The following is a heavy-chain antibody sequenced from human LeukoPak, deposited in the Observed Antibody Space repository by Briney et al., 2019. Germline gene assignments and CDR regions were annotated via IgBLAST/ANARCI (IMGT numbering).Heavy chain of an antibody. J-gene: IGHJ4*02. D-gene: IGHD1-1*01. CDR3: ARVETTKYYFDY. V-gene: IGHV3-21*01. CDR1: GFTVSSNY. Sequence: GGSLRLSCVVSGFTVSSNYMSWVRQAPGKGLEWVSSISSSSSYIYYADSVKGRFTISRDNAKNSLYLQMNSLRAEDTAVYYCARVETTKYYFDYWGQGTLVTVSS. CDR2: ISSSSSYI.